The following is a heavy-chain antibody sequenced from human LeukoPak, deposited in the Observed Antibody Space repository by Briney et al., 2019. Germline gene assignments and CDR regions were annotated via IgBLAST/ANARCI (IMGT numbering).Heavy chain of an antibody. V-gene: IGHV1-8*03. D-gene: IGHD1-26*01. CDR2: MNPNSGNT. J-gene: IGHJ5*02. Sequence: ASVKVSCKASGYTFTSYYINGVRQATGQGLEWMGWMNPNSGNTGYAQKLQGRVTITRNTSISTAYMELSSLRSEDTAVYYGARVHSWGGYFWFDPWGQGTLVTVSS. CDR1: GYTFTSYY. CDR3: ARVHSWGGYFWFDP.